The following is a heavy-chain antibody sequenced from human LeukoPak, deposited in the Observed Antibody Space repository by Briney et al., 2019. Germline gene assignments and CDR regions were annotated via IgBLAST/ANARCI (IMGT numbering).Heavy chain of an antibody. V-gene: IGHV3-21*01. D-gene: IGHD6-19*01. CDR3: ARDEYSSGWYSN. CDR1: GFTFSSSG. CDR2: ISSSSSYI. J-gene: IGHJ4*02. Sequence: GGSLRLSCAASGFTFSSSGMHWVRQAPGKGLEWVSSISSSSSYIYYADSVKGRFTISRDNAKNSLYLQMNSLRAEDTAVYYCARDEYSSGWYSNWGQGTLVTVSS.